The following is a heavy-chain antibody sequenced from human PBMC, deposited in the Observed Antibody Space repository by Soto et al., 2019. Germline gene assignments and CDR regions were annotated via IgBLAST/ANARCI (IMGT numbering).Heavy chain of an antibody. J-gene: IGHJ4*02. CDR3: ARDAVKAFDY. V-gene: IGHV4-61*01. CDR2: IYYSGST. Sequence: QVQLQESGPGLVKPSETLSLTCTVSGGSVSSGSYYWSWIRQPPGKGLEWIGYIYYSGSTNYNPPLKIRVPISVDTSKNQFSLKLSSVTAADTAVYYCARDAVKAFDYWGQGTLVTVSS. CDR1: GGSVSSGSYY.